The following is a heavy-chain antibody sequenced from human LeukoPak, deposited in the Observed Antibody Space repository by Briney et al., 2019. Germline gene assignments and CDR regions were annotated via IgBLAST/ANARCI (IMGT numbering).Heavy chain of an antibody. J-gene: IGHJ4*02. CDR1: GGSMSGYY. V-gene: IGHV4-59*01. Sequence: SETLSLTCTVSGGSMSGYYWSWIRQPPGKGLEWIGYIHYSGTTNYNPSLKSRVTISLDTSRNQFSLKLRSVTTADTAVYYCARRRVYSGSGEFDFWGQGTLVTVSS. CDR3: ARRRVYSGSGEFDF. CDR2: IHYSGTT. D-gene: IGHD5-12*01.